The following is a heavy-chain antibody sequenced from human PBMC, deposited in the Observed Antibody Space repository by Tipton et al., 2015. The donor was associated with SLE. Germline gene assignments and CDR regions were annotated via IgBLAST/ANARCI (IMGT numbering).Heavy chain of an antibody. CDR3: ARRVRGGWYDY. CDR2: IYYSGST. D-gene: IGHD6-19*01. CDR1: GGSISSYY. J-gene: IGHJ4*02. V-gene: IGHV4-59*12. Sequence: TLSLTCTVSGGSISSYYWSWIRQPPGKGLEWIGYIYYSGSTNYNPSLKSRVTISVDTSKNQFSLKLSAVTAADTAVYYCARRVRGGWYDYWGQGTLVTVSS.